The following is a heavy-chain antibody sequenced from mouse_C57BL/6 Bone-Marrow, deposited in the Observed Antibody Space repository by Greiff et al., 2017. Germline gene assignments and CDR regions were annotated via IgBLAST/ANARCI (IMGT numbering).Heavy chain of an antibody. V-gene: IGHV1-55*01. J-gene: IGHJ4*01. CDR3: ARASDGYYYARDY. CDR2: IYPGSGST. Sequence: QVQLKQPGAELVKPGASVKMSCKASGYTFTSYWITWVKQRPGQGLEWIGDIYPGSGSTNYNEKFKSKATLTVDTSPSTAYMQLSSLTSEDSAVYYCARASDGYYYARDYWGQGTSVTVSS. CDR1: GYTFTSYW. D-gene: IGHD2-3*01.